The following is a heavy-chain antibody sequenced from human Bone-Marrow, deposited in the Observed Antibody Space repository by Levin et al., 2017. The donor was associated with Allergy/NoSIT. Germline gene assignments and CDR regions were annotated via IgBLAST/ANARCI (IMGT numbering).Heavy chain of an antibody. CDR2: IYYSGST. CDR3: ARVWSSSWKRGWFDP. J-gene: IGHJ5*02. V-gene: IGHV4-59*01. Sequence: PSETLSLTCTVSGGSISSYYWSWIRQPPGKGLEWIGYIYYSGSTNYNPSLKSRVTISVDTSKNQFSLKLSSVTAADTAVYYCARVWSSSWKRGWFDPWGQGTLVTVSS. CDR1: GGSISSYY. D-gene: IGHD6-13*01.